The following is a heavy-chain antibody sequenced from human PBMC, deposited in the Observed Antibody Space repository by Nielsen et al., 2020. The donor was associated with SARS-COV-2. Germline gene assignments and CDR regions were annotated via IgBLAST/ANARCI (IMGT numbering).Heavy chain of an antibody. J-gene: IGHJ4*02. Sequence: GESLKISCVASGFTFSGSAMHWVRQASGKGLEWIGRIRSYANDYATAYAASVIGRFTISRDDSKNTAYLQMNSLKTEDTAVYYCTRADFWSGYYLDYWGQGTLVTVSS. V-gene: IGHV3-73*01. CDR1: GFTFSGSA. D-gene: IGHD3-3*01. CDR3: TRADFWSGYYLDY. CDR2: IRSYANDYAT.